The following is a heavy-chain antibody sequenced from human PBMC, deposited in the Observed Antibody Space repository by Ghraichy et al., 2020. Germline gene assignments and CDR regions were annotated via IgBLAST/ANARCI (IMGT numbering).Heavy chain of an antibody. CDR3: AHRRPLGTSWSWGRFEY. D-gene: IGHD7-27*01. CDR1: GFSLSTSGVG. V-gene: IGHV2-5*02. Sequence: SGPTLVKPTQTLTLTCTFSGFSLSTSGVGVGWIRQPPGKALEWLALIYWDDDKFYSPSLKTRLTITKDTSKNQVVLTITNMDPVDTATYFCAHRRPLGTSWSWGRFEYWGQGTLVTVSS. J-gene: IGHJ4*02. CDR2: IYWDDDK.